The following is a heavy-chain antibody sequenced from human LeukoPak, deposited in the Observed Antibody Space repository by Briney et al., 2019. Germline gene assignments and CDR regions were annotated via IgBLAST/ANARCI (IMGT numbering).Heavy chain of an antibody. CDR3: AKENGDGYNRNAFDI. CDR1: GFTFSSYG. V-gene: IGHV3-30*02. D-gene: IGHD5-24*01. Sequence: GGSLRLSCAASGFTFSSYGMHWVRQAPGKGLEWVAFIRYDGSNKYYADSVKGRFTISRDNSKNTLYLQMNSLRAEDMALYYCAKENGDGYNRNAFDIWGQGTMVTVSS. CDR2: IRYDGSNK. J-gene: IGHJ3*02.